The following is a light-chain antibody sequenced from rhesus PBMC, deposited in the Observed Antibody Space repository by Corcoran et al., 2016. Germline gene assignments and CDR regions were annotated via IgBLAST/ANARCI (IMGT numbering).Light chain of an antibody. CDR3: QQESNWPWT. J-gene: IGKJ1*01. CDR1: QSVSSN. Sequence: EIVMTQSPATLSLSPGERATLSCRASQSVSSNLAWYQQKPGQAPRLLISDTSNRATGIPDRFRGSGSGTDFTLTSSSLEPEEVGVYYWQQESNWPWTFGQGTKVEIK. V-gene: IGKV3-35*01. CDR2: DTS.